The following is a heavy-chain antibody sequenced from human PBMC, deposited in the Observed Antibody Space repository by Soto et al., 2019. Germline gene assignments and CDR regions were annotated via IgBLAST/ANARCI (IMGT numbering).Heavy chain of an antibody. D-gene: IGHD3-22*01. CDR2: ISYDGSNK. Sequence: QVQLVESGGGVVQPGRSLRLSCAASGFTFSTYGMHWVRQAPGKGLEWVAGISYDGSNKHYADSVKGRLTISRDNSKNTLYLHMSSLRDEDTAVYYCAKDTYYYDSTGYYVFDDWGQGTLVTVSS. CDR1: GFTFSTYG. J-gene: IGHJ4*02. CDR3: AKDTYYYDSTGYYVFDD. V-gene: IGHV3-30*18.